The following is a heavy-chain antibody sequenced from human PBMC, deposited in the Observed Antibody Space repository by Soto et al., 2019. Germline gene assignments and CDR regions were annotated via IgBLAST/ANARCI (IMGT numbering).Heavy chain of an antibody. CDR2: ISGSGGST. D-gene: IGHD6-13*01. J-gene: IGHJ6*02. CDR3: AKDSGGGSWWGQAGDYYYYGMDV. CDR1: GFTFSSYA. Sequence: EVQLLESGGGLVQPGGSLRLSCAASGFTFSSYAMSWVRQAPGKGLEWVSAISGSGGSTYYADSVKGRFTISRDNSKNTLYLQMNSLRAEDTAVYYCAKDSGGGSWWGQAGDYYYYGMDVWGQGTTVTVSS. V-gene: IGHV3-23*01.